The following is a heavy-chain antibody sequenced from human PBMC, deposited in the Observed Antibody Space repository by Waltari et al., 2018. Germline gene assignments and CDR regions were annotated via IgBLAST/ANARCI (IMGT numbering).Heavy chain of an antibody. CDR3: ARDRVGLYSYSSSSYFDY. D-gene: IGHD6-6*01. V-gene: IGHV4-39*07. CDR2: IYHSGST. Sequence: QLQLQESGPGLVKPSETLSLTCTVSGGSISSSSYYWGWIRQPPGKGLEWIGSIYHSGSTYYNPSLKSRVTISVDTSKNQFSLKLSSVTAADTAVYYCARDRVGLYSYSSSSYFDYWGQGTLVTVSS. CDR1: GGSISSSSYY. J-gene: IGHJ4*02.